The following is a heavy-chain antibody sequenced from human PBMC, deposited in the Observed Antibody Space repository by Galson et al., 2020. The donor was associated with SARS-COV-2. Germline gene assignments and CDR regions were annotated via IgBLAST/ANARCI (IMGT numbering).Heavy chain of an antibody. V-gene: IGHV3-33*01. J-gene: IGHJ1*01. D-gene: IGHD5-12*01. CDR1: GFTFSLYG. CDR2: IWFDGTSR. CDR3: ARDEYYSERSGYFEYFQH. Sequence: GESLKISCAASGFTFSLYGMHWVRQAPGKGLEWVAVIWFDGTSRYYTDSVNGRFTISRDNSKNTLYLEMNSLRDEDTAVYFCARDEYYSERSGYFEYFQHWGQGTLVTVSS.